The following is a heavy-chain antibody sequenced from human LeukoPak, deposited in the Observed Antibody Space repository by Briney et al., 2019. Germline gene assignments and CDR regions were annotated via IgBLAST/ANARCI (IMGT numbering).Heavy chain of an antibody. D-gene: IGHD3-16*02. J-gene: IGHJ4*02. CDR3: AMGDYVWGSYRRHFDY. CDR1: GYTFTGYY. Sequence: ASVKVSCKASGYTFTGYYMHWVRQAPGQGLEWMGWINPNSGGTNYAQKFQGRVTMTRDTSISTAYMELSRLRSEDTAVYYCAMGDYVWGSYRRHFDYWGQGTLVTVSS. CDR2: INPNSGGT. V-gene: IGHV1-2*02.